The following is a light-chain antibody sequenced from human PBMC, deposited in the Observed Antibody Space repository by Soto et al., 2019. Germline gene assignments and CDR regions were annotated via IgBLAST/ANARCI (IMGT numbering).Light chain of an antibody. Sequence: DIQLTQSPSFLSASVGDRVTITCRASHCISSYLALYQQKPGKAPKLLISAASTLQSGVPSRFSGSGSGTEFTLAISSLQPEDFATYYCQQLNTYPWTFGQGTKVDI. J-gene: IGKJ1*01. CDR2: AAS. CDR1: HCISSY. V-gene: IGKV1-9*01. CDR3: QQLNTYPWT.